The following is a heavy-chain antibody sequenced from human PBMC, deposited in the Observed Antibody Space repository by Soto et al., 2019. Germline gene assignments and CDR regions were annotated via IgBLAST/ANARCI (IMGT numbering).Heavy chain of an antibody. CDR2: IDPSDSYT. J-gene: IGHJ6*02. CDR3: ARPASTSPFDYYYGMDV. D-gene: IGHD2-2*01. V-gene: IGHV5-10-1*01. Sequence: GESLKISCKGSGYSFTIYWISWVRQMPGKGLEWMGRIDPSDSYTNYSPSFQGHVTISADKSISTAYLQWSSLKASDTATYYCARPASTSPFDYYYGMDVWGQGTTVTVSS. CDR1: GYSFTIYW.